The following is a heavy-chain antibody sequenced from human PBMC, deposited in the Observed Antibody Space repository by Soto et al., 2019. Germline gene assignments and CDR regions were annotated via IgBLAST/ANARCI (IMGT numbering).Heavy chain of an antibody. CDR2: ISYDGSNK. V-gene: IGHV3-30*18. CDR1: GFSFSSYG. D-gene: IGHD5-12*01. Sequence: GGSLRLSCASSGFSFSSYGMHWVRQAPGKGLEWVAVISYDGSNKYYADSVKGRFTISRDNSKNTLYLQMNSLRAEDTAVYYCAKNNGRWLQFHYYYDLDVWGQGTTVTVSS. J-gene: IGHJ6*02. CDR3: AKNNGRWLQFHYYYDLDV.